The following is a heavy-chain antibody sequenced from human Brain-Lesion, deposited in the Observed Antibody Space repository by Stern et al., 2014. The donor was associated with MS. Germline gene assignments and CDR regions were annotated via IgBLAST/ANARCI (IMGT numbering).Heavy chain of an antibody. CDR1: GGSISSSTYY. V-gene: IGHV4-39*01. CDR3: ARHDSVPRPSQLYSARDRGPGYFDY. CDR2: IYYSGFT. J-gene: IGHJ4*02. Sequence: VQLLESGPGLKPSETLSLTCTVSGGSISSSTYYWAWIRQPPGKGLEWIGNIYYSGFTYYNPSLKSRVTISVDMSKNQFSLKLSSVTAADTAIYYCARHDSVPRPSQLYSARDRGPGYFDYWGQGTLVTVSS. D-gene: IGHD1-26*01.